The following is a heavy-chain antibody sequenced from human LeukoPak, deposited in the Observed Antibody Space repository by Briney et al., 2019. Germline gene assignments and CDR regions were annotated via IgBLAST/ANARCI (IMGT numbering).Heavy chain of an antibody. CDR2: ISYDGSNK. J-gene: IGHJ6*02. V-gene: IGHV3-30*18. CDR1: GFTFSSSA. CDR3: AKEAAAPSYYYYGMDV. D-gene: IGHD6-13*01. Sequence: GGSLRLSCAASGFTFSSSAMSWVRQAPGKGLEWVVVISYDGSNKYYADSVKGRFTISRDNFKNMLYLQMNSLRAEDTAMYYCAKEAAAPSYYYYGMDVWGQGTTVTASS.